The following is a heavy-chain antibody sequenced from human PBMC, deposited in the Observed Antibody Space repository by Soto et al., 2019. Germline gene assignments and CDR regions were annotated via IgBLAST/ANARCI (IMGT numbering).Heavy chain of an antibody. D-gene: IGHD2-2*01. J-gene: IGHJ5*02. Sequence: VKVSCKASGFSFSNYDINWVRQATGQGLEWMGWMNPNSGNTGYAQKFQGRVTMTMDTSISTAYMELNSLRSEDTAVYYCARAHSREGIVVVPAARLGWFDPWGQGTLVTVSS. V-gene: IGHV1-8*01. CDR1: GFSFSNYD. CDR2: MNPNSGNT. CDR3: ARAHSREGIVVVPAARLGWFDP.